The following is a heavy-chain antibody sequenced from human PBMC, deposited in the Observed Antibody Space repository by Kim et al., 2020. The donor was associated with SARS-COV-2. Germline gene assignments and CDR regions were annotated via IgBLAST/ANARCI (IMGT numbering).Heavy chain of an antibody. D-gene: IGHD3-22*01. V-gene: IGHV4-39*01. CDR2: IYYSRST. CDR3: ARGGLSPPTITMIVGVINLAWFDH. J-gene: IGHJ5*02. Sequence: SETLSLTCTVSGGSISSSSYYWGWIRQPPGKGLEWIGIIYYSRSTYYNPSLKSPVTISVDTSKNQFSLKLSSVTAADTAVYDCARGGLSPPTITMIVGVINLAWFDHWGQGTLVSDSS. CDR1: GGSISSSSYY.